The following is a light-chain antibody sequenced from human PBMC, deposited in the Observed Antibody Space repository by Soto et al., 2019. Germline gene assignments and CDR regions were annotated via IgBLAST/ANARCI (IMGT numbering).Light chain of an antibody. CDR2: TSF. CDR3: QQGSSAECT. Sequence: QISQSPSPPCAYVGDRVAITCRASQSIGTFLNWYQQKPGEAPNLLIHTSFTLYSGVPSRFSGTGSGTDFTLTISSLHPEDFATYFCQQGSSAECTFGEGTKVDSK. V-gene: IGKV1-39*01. J-gene: IGKJ1*01. CDR1: QSIGTF.